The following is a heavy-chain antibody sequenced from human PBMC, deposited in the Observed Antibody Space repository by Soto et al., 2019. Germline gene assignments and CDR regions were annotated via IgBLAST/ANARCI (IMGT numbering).Heavy chain of an antibody. Sequence: GASVKVSCKASGYTFTSYAMHWVRQAPGQRLEWMGWINAGNGNTKYSQKFQGRVTVTRDTSASTAYMELSSLRSEDTAVYYCARMRGIVATIRRIAAAGPLDYWGQGTLVTVSS. CDR1: GYTFTSYA. V-gene: IGHV1-3*01. D-gene: IGHD6-13*01. CDR2: INAGNGNT. CDR3: ARMRGIVATIRRIAAAGPLDY. J-gene: IGHJ4*02.